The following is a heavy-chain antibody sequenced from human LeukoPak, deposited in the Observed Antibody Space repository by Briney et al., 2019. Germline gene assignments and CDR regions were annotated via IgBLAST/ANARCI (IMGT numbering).Heavy chain of an antibody. J-gene: IGHJ4*02. CDR3: ARAPVWFNFDY. Sequence: GGSLRLSCAASGFTFSSYSMNWVRQAPGKGLEWVSYISSSSSTIYYADSVKGRFTISRDNAKNSLYLQMNSLRAEDTAVYYCARAPVWFNFDYWGQGTLVTVSS. D-gene: IGHD3-10*01. CDR1: GFTFSSYS. CDR2: ISSSSSTI. V-gene: IGHV3-48*04.